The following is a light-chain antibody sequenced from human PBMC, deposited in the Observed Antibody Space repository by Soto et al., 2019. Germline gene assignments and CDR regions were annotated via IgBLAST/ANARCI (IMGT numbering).Light chain of an antibody. J-gene: IGKJ3*01. CDR2: GAS. CDR3: QQYGSSPFT. Sequence: EIVLTQSPGTLSLSPGERATLSCRASQTVNNNYLTWYQQKPGQAPRLLIYGASSRATGIPDRFGGSGSGTDFTLTISRLEPEDFAVYYCQQYGSSPFTFGPGTKVDIK. V-gene: IGKV3-20*01. CDR1: QTVNNNY.